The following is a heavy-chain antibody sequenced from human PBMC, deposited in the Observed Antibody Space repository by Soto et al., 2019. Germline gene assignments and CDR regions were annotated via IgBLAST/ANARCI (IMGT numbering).Heavy chain of an antibody. CDR2: IYYSGST. J-gene: IGHJ5*02. Sequence: PSETLSLTCTVSGGSVSSGSYYWSWIRQPPGKGLEWIGYIYYSGSTNYNPSLKSRVTISVDTSKNQFSLKLSSVTAADTAVYYCARVLGYCSGGSCYSKPNWFDPWGQGTLVTVSS. D-gene: IGHD2-15*01. CDR1: GGSVSSGSYY. V-gene: IGHV4-61*01. CDR3: ARVLGYCSGGSCYSKPNWFDP.